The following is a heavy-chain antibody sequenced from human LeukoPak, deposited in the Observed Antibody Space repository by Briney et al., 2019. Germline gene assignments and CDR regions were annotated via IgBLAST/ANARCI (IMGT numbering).Heavy chain of an antibody. J-gene: IGHJ4*02. CDR2: FDPEDGET. CDR3: ATRYSSGWDLGY. V-gene: IGHV1-24*01. Sequence: ASVKVSCKVSGYTLTELSMHWVRQAPGKGLEWMGGFDPEDGETIYAQKFQSRVTMTEDTSTDTAYMELSSLRSEDTAVYYCATRYSSGWDLGYWGQGTLVTVSS. CDR1: GYTLTELS. D-gene: IGHD6-19*01.